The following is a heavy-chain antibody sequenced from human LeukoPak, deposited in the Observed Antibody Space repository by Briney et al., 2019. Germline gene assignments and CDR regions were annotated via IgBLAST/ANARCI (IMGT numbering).Heavy chain of an antibody. CDR2: INPNSGGT. D-gene: IGHD5-12*01. V-gene: IGHV1-2*02. J-gene: IGHJ4*02. CDR3: ARSGYSGYDSGGY. CDR1: VYIFTGYY. Sequence: ASVKVSCKASVYIFTGYYMHWVRQAPGQGLEWMGWINPNSGGTNYAQKFQGRVTMTRDTSISTAYMELSRLRSDDTAVYYCARSGYSGYDSGGYWGQGTLVTVSS.